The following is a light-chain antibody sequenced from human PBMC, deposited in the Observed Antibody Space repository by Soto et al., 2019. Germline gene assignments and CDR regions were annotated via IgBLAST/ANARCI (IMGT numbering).Light chain of an antibody. V-gene: IGKV1-33*01. CDR3: QQYDDLPYT. CDR2: DVS. J-gene: IGKJ2*01. CDR1: QEISNA. Sequence: DIQMIQSPSSLSASIGDRVTITCRTSQEISNALNWYQQKPGKAPKLLIYDVSHLETGVPSRFSGGGSETDFTFTINSLQAEDIATYYCQQYDDLPYTFGQGTKLEIK.